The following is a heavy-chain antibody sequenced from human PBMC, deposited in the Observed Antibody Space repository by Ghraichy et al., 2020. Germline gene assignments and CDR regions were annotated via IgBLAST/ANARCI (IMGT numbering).Heavy chain of an antibody. Sequence: GGSLRLSCAASGFTFSSYAMSWVHQAPGKGLEWVSAISGSGGSTYYADSVKGRFTISRDNSKNTLYLQMNSLRAEDTAVYYCAKGAGSTKLRYYYYMDVWGKGTTVTVSS. J-gene: IGHJ6*03. V-gene: IGHV3-23*01. D-gene: IGHD2-2*01. CDR2: ISGSGGST. CDR3: AKGAGSTKLRYYYYMDV. CDR1: GFTFSSYA.